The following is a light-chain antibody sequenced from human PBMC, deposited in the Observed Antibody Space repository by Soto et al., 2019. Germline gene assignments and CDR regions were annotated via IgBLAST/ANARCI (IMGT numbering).Light chain of an antibody. CDR1: SSDVGSYNL. J-gene: IGLJ1*01. Sequence: QSALTQSASMSGSPGQSITISCTGTSSDVGSYNLVSWYQQHPGKAPKLIIYEGSKRPSGVSDRFSGSKSGNTASLTISGLQSEDEADYYCSSYAGSSTFDVFGSGTKLTVL. CDR3: SSYAGSSTFDV. CDR2: EGS. V-gene: IGLV2-23*03.